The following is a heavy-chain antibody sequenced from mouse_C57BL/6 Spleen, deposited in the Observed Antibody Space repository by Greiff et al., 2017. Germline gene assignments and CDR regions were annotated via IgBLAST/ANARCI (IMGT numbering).Heavy chain of an antibody. D-gene: IGHD1-1*01. Sequence: QVQLQQSGAELVRPGASVKMSCKASGYTFTSYNMHWVKQTPRQGLEWIGAIYPGNGDPSYNQKFKGKATLTVDKSSSTAYMQLSSLTSEDPAIYYCARTPDGSSYTHFDNGGEGTTLTVSS. CDR1: GYTFTSYN. CDR2: IYPGNGDP. V-gene: IGHV1-12*01. CDR3: ARTPDGSSYTHFDN. J-gene: IGHJ2*01.